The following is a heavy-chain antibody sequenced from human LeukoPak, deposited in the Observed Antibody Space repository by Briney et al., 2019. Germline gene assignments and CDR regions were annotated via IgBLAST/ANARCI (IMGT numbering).Heavy chain of an antibody. D-gene: IGHD6-13*01. V-gene: IGHV1-18*01. CDR2: ISTYTGNT. CDR3: ARDLRLAAAGDYFDH. Sequence: GASVKVSCKASGYTFTSYGISWVRQAPGQGLEWMGWISTYTGNTNYAQNLQGRVTMTTDTSTSTAYMELRSLRSDDTAVYYCARDLRLAAAGDYFDHWGQGTLVTVSS. J-gene: IGHJ4*02. CDR1: GYTFTSYG.